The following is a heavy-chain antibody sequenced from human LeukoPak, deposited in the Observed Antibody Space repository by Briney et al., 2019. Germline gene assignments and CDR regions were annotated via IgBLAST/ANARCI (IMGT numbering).Heavy chain of an antibody. D-gene: IGHD5-18*01. CDR3: ARPKGDTAMVYYYYYMDV. V-gene: IGHV3-48*04. J-gene: IGHJ6*03. Sequence: GGSLRLSCAASGFIFSSYSMNWVRQAPGKGLEWVSYISSSSSTIYYADSVKGRFTISRDNAKNSLYLQMNSLRAEDTAVYYCARPKGDTAMVYYYYYMDVWGKGTTVTVSS. CDR1: GFIFSSYS. CDR2: ISSSSSTI.